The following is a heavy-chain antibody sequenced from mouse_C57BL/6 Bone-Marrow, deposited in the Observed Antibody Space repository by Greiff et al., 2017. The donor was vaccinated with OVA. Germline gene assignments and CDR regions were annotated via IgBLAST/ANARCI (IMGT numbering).Heavy chain of an antibody. CDR3: ARDYYGSSYRDWYVDV. J-gene: IGHJ1*03. Sequence: EVQLQQSGPELVKPGASVKIPCKASGYTFTDYNMDWVKQSHGKSLEWIGDINPNNGGPIYQQKFQGKATLTVDKSSSTAYMELRSLTSEDTAVYYCARDYYGSSYRDWYVDVWGTGTTVTVSS. D-gene: IGHD1-1*01. CDR2: INPNNGGP. V-gene: IGHV1-18*01. CDR1: GYTFTDYN.